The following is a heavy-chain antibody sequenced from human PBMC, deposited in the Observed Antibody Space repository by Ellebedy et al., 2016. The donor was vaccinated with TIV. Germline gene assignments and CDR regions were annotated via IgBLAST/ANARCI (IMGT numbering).Heavy chain of an antibody. CDR3: VTWGQSYGR. CDR2: INPDGSAD. Sequence: GESLKISCAASGFIISGDWMSRVRQASGKGLEWVAHINPDGSADYYVDSVKGRFTISRDNAKRSLFLQMNSLRVDDTAVYYCVTWGQSYGRWGQGSLVTISS. J-gene: IGHJ4*02. CDR1: GFIISGDW. V-gene: IGHV3-7*03. D-gene: IGHD3-16*01.